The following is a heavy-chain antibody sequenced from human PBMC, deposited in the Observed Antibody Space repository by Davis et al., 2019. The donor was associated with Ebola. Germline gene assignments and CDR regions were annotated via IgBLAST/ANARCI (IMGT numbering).Heavy chain of an antibody. CDR1: GGSVSSDNYA. CDR3: VREGYNFDFDY. V-gene: IGHV4-61*01. Sequence: PSETLSLTCTVSGGSVSSDNYAWSWIRQAPGKGLEWIGYIFYSGSTNYNPSLKSRVTTSVDTSKNQFSLKLTSVTAADTAVYYCVREGYNFDFDYWGQGTLVTVSS. CDR2: IFYSGST. D-gene: IGHD1-1*01. J-gene: IGHJ4*02.